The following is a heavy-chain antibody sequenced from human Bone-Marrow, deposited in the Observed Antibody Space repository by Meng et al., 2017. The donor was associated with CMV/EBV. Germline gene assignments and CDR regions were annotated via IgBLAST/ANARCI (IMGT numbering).Heavy chain of an antibody. Sequence: ASVKVSCKASGYTFTGYYMHWVRQAPGQGLEWMGWINPNSGGTNYAQKFQGRVTMTRDTSISTAYMELSRLGSDDTAVYYCARVRGMVGQLVAFYYWGQGTLVTVSS. J-gene: IGHJ4*02. D-gene: IGHD6-6*01. CDR3: ARVRGMVGQLVAFYY. CDR1: GYTFTGYY. V-gene: IGHV1-2*02. CDR2: INPNSGGT.